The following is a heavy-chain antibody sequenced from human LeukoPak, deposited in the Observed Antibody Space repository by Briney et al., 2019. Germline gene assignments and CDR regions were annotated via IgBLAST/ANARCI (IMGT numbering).Heavy chain of an antibody. CDR3: ARARSGLSPFDY. V-gene: IGHV1-69*04. J-gene: IGHJ4*02. Sequence: SVKVSCKASGGTFSSYAISWVRQAPGQGLEWMGRIIPILGIANYAQKFQGRVTITRDTSASTAYMELSSLRSEDTAVYYCARARSGLSPFDYWGQGTLVTVSS. CDR2: IIPILGIA. CDR1: GGTFSSYA. D-gene: IGHD6-19*01.